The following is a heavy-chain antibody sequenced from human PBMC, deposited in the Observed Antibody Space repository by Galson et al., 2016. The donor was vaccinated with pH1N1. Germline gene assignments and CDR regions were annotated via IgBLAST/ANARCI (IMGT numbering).Heavy chain of an antibody. D-gene: IGHD4-23*01. CDR2: IDWDDDK. Sequence: PALVKPTQTLTLTCTFSGFSLSTSGVCVSWIRQPPGKALEWLALIDWDDDKYYSTSLKTRLTISKDTSKNQVVLTMTNMDPVDTATYYCARMVYGDNLKNFDYWGQGTLVTVSS. V-gene: IGHV2-70*01. J-gene: IGHJ4*02. CDR1: GFSLSTSGVC. CDR3: ARMVYGDNLKNFDY.